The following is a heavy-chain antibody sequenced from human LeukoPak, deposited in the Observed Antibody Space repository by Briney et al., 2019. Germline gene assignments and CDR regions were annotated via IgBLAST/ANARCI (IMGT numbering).Heavy chain of an antibody. CDR2: IDSTSNYM. CDR3: ARIVNGPPDF. CDR1: GFTFSLYS. Sequence: GGSLRLSCVASGFTFSLYSMTWVRQAPGKGLEWVSSIDSTSNYMYYADSVKGRFTISRDNAKNSLYLQMNSLSVEDTALYYCARIVNGPPDFWGQGTLVTVSS. D-gene: IGHD2-8*01. V-gene: IGHV3-21*01. J-gene: IGHJ4*02.